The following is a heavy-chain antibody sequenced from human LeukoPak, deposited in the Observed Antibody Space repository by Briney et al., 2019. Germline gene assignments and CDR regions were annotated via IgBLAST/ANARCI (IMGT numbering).Heavy chain of an antibody. V-gene: IGHV3-74*01. CDR1: GFTFSSYW. D-gene: IGHD3-10*01. J-gene: IGHJ4*02. CDR3: ARSRGLLG. CDR2: INGDGSST. Sequence: GGSLRLSCAASGFTFSSYWMHWVRQAPGKGLVWVSHINGDGSSTNYADSVKGRFTISRDNAKNTLYLQMNSLRAEDSAVYYCARSRGLLGWGQGTLVTVSS.